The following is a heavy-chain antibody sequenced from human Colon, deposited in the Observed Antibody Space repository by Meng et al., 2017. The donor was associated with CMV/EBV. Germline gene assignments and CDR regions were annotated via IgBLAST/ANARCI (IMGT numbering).Heavy chain of an antibody. Sequence: VSGTSISSDGYYWTWVRQRPGKGLEWIGHIYHRGTTYYNPSLKSRVTISVDTSKNQLSLRLTSVIAADTAVYYCARDRRTASETLDYWGPGTLVTVSS. CDR2: IYHRGTT. J-gene: IGHJ4*02. CDR1: GTSISSDGYY. V-gene: IGHV4-31*02. D-gene: IGHD2-21*02. CDR3: ARDRRTASETLDY.